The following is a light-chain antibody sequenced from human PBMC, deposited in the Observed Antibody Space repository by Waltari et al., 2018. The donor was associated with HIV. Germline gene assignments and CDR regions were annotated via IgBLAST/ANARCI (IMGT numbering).Light chain of an antibody. Sequence: DIQMTQSPSTLSASVGDRVTITCRASQSINIWVAWYQQKPGKAPKLLIYKASSLESGVPSRFSGSGSGTEFTLTISSLQPDDLATYYCQQYNSYPRTFGQGTKVEIK. V-gene: IGKV1-5*03. CDR1: QSINIW. CDR3: QQYNSYPRT. J-gene: IGKJ1*01. CDR2: KAS.